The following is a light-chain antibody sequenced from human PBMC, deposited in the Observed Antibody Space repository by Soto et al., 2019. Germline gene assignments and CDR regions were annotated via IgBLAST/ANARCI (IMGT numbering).Light chain of an antibody. CDR3: QQYYSYPLT. J-gene: IGKJ4*01. V-gene: IGKV1-8*01. CDR1: QGISSY. Sequence: AIRMTQSPSSFSASPGDSDTITCRARQGISSYLAWYQQKPGKASKLLIYAASTLQGGVPSRCCGGGGGADFTLTISCLQSEDFATYYCQQYYSYPLTFGGGTKVDIK. CDR2: AAS.